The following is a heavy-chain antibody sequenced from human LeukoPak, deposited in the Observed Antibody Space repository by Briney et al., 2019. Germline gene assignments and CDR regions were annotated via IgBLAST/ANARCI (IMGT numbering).Heavy chain of an antibody. J-gene: IGHJ2*01. Sequence: ASVKVSCKASGYTFTSHYMHWVRQAPGQGLEWMGVINPRSGSTSYPQKFQGRVTMTRDTSTSTFYVEMSSLGSEDTAVYYCARVVWGCSGGSCYSEATRQGDWYFDLWGRGTLVTVSS. CDR1: GYTFTSHY. V-gene: IGHV1-46*01. D-gene: IGHD2-15*01. CDR2: INPRSGST. CDR3: ARVVWGCSGGSCYSEATRQGDWYFDL.